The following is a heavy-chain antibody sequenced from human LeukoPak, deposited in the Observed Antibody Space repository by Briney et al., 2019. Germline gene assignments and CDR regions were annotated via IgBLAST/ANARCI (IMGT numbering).Heavy chain of an antibody. CDR1: GGTFSCYA. CDR2: IIPIFGTA. Sequence: SVKVSCKASGGTFSCYAISGVRQAPGQGLEWMGGIIPIFGTANYAQKFQGRVTITADESTSTAYMELSSLRSEDTAVYYCAIAYASSASLSADAFDIWGQGTMVTVSS. CDR3: AIAYASSASLSADAFDI. J-gene: IGHJ3*02. V-gene: IGHV1-69*13. D-gene: IGHD3-22*01.